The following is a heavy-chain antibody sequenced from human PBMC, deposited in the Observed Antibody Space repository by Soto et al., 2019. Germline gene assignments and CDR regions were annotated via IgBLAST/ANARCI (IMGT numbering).Heavy chain of an antibody. V-gene: IGHV1-69*08. CDR1: GGTFSSHT. Sequence: QDQLVQSGAEVKKPGSSVKVSCKASGGTFSSHTFSWVRQAPGQGLEWMGRIIPALGTATYAQKFQCRVTITADESATTVYMALNSLRSEDTAVYYCARPDFGDYWYFDLWGRGTLVTVSS. CDR2: IIPALGTA. J-gene: IGHJ2*01. D-gene: IGHD4-17*01. CDR3: ARPDFGDYWYFDL.